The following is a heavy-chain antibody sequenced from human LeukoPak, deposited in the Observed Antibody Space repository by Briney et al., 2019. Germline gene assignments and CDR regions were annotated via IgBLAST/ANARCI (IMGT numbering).Heavy chain of an antibody. Sequence: SETMSLTCSVSGGSMSGYYWSWIRQSPEKGLVWIGYIYYSGSTNYNPSFKSRVTISADMSKNQYSLKLNSVTAADTALYYYARHFTYYYDSSGYPRDIFDIWGQGTMVTVSS. V-gene: IGHV4-59*08. CDR2: IYYSGST. CDR1: GGSMSGYY. CDR3: ARHFTYYYDSSGYPRDIFDI. D-gene: IGHD3-22*01. J-gene: IGHJ3*02.